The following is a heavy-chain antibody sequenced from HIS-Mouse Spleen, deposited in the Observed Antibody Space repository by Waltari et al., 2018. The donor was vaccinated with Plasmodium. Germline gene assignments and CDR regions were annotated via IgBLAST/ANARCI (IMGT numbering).Heavy chain of an antibody. J-gene: IGHJ4*02. CDR2: ISYDGSNK. Sequence: GVVQPGRSLRLSCAASGFTFSSYGLPWVRQAPGKGLEWVAVISYDGSNKYYADSVKGRFTISRDNSKNTLYLQMNSLRAEDTAVYYCAKDRRSSSWYVDYWGQGTLVTVSS. CDR3: AKDRRSSSWYVDY. D-gene: IGHD6-13*01. V-gene: IGHV3-30*18. CDR1: GFTFSSYG.